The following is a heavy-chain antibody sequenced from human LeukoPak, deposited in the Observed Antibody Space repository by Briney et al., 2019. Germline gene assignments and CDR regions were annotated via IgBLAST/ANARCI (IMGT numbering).Heavy chain of an antibody. CDR1: GGSVSSGSYY. J-gene: IGHJ4*02. Sequence: SETLSLTCTVSGGSVSSGSYYWSWIRQPPGKGLEWIGYIYYSGSTNYNPSLKSRVTISVDTSKNQFSLKLSSVTAADTAVYYCARGHYTQQIGTYFDYWGQGTLVTVSS. D-gene: IGHD4-17*01. CDR3: ARGHYTQQIGTYFDY. V-gene: IGHV4-61*01. CDR2: IYYSGST.